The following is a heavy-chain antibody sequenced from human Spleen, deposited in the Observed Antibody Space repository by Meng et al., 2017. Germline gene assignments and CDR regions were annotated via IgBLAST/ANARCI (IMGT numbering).Heavy chain of an antibody. CDR2: IRNKSSGGTT. J-gene: IGHJ4*02. D-gene: IGHD1-26*01. Sequence: GESLKISCTASGFTFSNFAMSWVRQAPGKGPEWVAFIRNKSSGGTTEYAASVKGRFSISRDDSRNIAYLQMNSLKSEDTAVYHCTRGKWGGSFWGQGTLVTVSS. CDR3: TRGKWGGSF. V-gene: IGHV3-49*04. CDR1: GFTFSNFA.